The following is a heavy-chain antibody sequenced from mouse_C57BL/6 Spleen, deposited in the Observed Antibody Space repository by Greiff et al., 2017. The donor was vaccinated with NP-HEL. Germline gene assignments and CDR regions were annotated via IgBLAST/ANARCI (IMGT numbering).Heavy chain of an antibody. CDR2: ISSGSSTI. D-gene: IGHD1-1*01. Sequence: EVKLVESGGGLVKPGGSLKLSCAASGFTFSDYGMHWVRQAPEKGLEWVAYISSGSSTIYYADTVKGRFTISRDNAKNTLFLQMTSLRSEDTAMYYCARNYVGAMDYWGQGTSVTVSS. J-gene: IGHJ4*01. CDR3: ARNYVGAMDY. V-gene: IGHV5-17*01. CDR1: GFTFSDYG.